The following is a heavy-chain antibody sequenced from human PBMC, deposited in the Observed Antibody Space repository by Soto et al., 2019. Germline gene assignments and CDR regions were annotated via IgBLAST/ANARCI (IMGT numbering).Heavy chain of an antibody. J-gene: IGHJ6*02. CDR1: GASISNAY. CDR3: ARDNIVSKGYGMDV. CDR2: IHSSGTF. V-gene: IGHV4-4*07. Sequence: QVQLQESGPGLVKPSETLSLTCTVSGASISNAYWSWIRQAAGKRLEWIGRIHSSGTFNYNPSLKSRVSISRDMSKNQISLKMSSVTAADTAVDYCARDNIVSKGYGMDVWGQGTTVTVSS. D-gene: IGHD5-12*01.